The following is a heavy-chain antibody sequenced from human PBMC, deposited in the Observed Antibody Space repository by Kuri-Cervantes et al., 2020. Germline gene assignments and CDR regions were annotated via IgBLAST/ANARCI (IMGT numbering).Heavy chain of an antibody. J-gene: IGHJ4*02. Sequence: GGSLRLSWAASGFTFSSYGMHWVRQAPGKGLEWVAVISYDGSNKYYADSVKGRFTISRDNSKNTLYLQMNSLRAEDTAVYYCAQDRGSSSWYVSFDYWGQGTLVTVSS. CDR1: GFTFSSYG. D-gene: IGHD6-13*01. CDR3: AQDRGSSSWYVSFDY. CDR2: ISYDGSNK. V-gene: IGHV3-30*18.